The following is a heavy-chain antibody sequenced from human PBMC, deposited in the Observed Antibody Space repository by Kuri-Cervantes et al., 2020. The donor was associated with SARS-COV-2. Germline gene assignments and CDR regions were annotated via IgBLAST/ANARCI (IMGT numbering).Heavy chain of an antibody. CDR1: GGSFSGYY. Sequence: GSLRLSCAVYGGSFSGYYWGWIRQPPGKGLEWIGSIYYSGSTYYNPSLKSRVTISVDTSKNQFSLKLTSVTAADTAVYYCTRAGYDNSGYYYSFDFWGQGTLVTVSS. V-gene: IGHV4-34*01. D-gene: IGHD3-22*01. CDR2: IYYSGST. J-gene: IGHJ4*02. CDR3: TRAGYDNSGYYYSFDF.